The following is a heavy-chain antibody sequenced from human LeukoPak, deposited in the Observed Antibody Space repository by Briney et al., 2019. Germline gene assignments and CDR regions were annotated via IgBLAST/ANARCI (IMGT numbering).Heavy chain of an antibody. Sequence: GASVKVSCKASGYTFTGYYMHWVRQAPGQGLEWMGWINPNSGGTNYAQKFQGWVTMTRDTSISTAYMELSRLRSDDTAVYYCARGVYGAAAVAFDIWGQGTMVTVSS. D-gene: IGHD6-13*01. CDR2: INPNSGGT. CDR3: ARGVYGAAAVAFDI. V-gene: IGHV1-2*04. CDR1: GYTFTGYY. J-gene: IGHJ3*02.